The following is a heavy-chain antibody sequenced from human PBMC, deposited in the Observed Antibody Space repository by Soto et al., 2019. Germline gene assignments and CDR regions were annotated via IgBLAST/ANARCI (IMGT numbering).Heavy chain of an antibody. J-gene: IGHJ3*02. V-gene: IGHV2-5*01. CDR3: AHKLPVTTSAFDI. CDR1: GFSLNTSGLG. Sequence: QITLKESGPTLVKPTQTLTLTCTFSGFSLNTSGLGVGWVRQPPGRALEGLAVIYWTDDKRYSPSLKSRLSITKGTSKNQVVLTMTNMDPMDTAIFFCAHKLPVTTSAFDIWGQGTMVTVSS. D-gene: IGHD4-17*01. CDR2: IYWTDDK.